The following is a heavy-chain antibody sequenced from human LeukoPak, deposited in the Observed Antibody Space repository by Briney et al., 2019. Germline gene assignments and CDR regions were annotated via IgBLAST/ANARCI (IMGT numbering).Heavy chain of an antibody. Sequence: GGSLRLSCAASGFTFSSYGMHWVRQAPGKGLEWVAFIRYDGSNTYYADSVKGRFTVSRDNSKNTLYLEINSLRVDDTAVYYCAKDVIMFGGVIVGFDYWGQGILVTVSS. J-gene: IGHJ4*02. V-gene: IGHV3-30*02. CDR2: IRYDGSNT. D-gene: IGHD3-16*02. CDR3: AKDVIMFGGVIVGFDY. CDR1: GFTFSSYG.